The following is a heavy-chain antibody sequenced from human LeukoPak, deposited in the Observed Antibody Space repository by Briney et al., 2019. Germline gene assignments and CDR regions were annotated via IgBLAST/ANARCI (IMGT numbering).Heavy chain of an antibody. J-gene: IGHJ4*02. D-gene: IGHD6-13*01. CDR2: ISYDGSNK. Sequence: GGSLRLSCAASGFTFSSYGMHWVRQAPGKGLEWGAVISYDGSNKYYADSVKGRFTISRDNSKNTLYLQMNSLRAEDTAVYYCAKDGAAATTADYWGQGTLVTVSS. V-gene: IGHV3-30*18. CDR3: AKDGAAATTADY. CDR1: GFTFSSYG.